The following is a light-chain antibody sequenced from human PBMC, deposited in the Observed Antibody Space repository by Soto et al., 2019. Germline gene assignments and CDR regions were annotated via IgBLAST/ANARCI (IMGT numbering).Light chain of an antibody. Sequence: QSALTQPASVSGSPGQSITISCTGTDSDVGGYNYVSWYQQHPGKAPKLMIYEVINRPSGVSNRFSGSKSANTASLTISGLQAEDEADYYCSSYTSRRTLVFGGGTKLTVL. CDR2: EVI. CDR3: SSYTSRRTLV. J-gene: IGLJ3*02. V-gene: IGLV2-14*03. CDR1: DSDVGGYNY.